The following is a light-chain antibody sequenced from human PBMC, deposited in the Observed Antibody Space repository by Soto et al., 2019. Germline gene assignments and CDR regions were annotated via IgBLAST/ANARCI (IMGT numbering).Light chain of an antibody. J-gene: IGKJ5*01. V-gene: IGKV1-39*01. CDR3: QQSYRNPIT. CDR2: AAS. Sequence: DFHMTQSPSSLSASVGYIFTITCRASQSISGYLNWYQQKQGKAPNLLIYAASSLQSGVPSRVSGSGAGTDVTITINSMHPEDLETYDCQQSYRNPITFGQGTRLEIK. CDR1: QSISGY.